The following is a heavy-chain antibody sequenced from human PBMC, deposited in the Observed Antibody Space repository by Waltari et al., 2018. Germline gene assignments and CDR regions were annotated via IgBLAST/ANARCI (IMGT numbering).Heavy chain of an antibody. CDR3: ARQGGYINVWWEDYWYFDH. CDR1: DYSISSGFY. D-gene: IGHD1-26*01. CDR2: INHSGST. Sequence: QVHLQVSGPGLVTPSETLSLTCAVSDYSISSGFYWGWIRQPPGKGLGWIGSINHSGSTCYNPSLKSRVTISVDTALNHFSLKLNSVTATDTAVYYCARQGGYINVWWEDYWYFDHWGRGTLVTVSS. V-gene: IGHV4-38-2*01. J-gene: IGHJ2*01.